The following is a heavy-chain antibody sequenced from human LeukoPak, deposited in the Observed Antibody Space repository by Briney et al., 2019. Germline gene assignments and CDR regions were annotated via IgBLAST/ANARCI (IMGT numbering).Heavy chain of an antibody. CDR3: ASRSSIWSGYQDTLYYFDS. Sequence: SGTLSLTCTVSGDSITSGGYYWSWIRQRPGKGLEWIGYIYKTGSTYYNPSLKSRVTMSVDTSRNQFSLKLNSVTAADTAVYYCASRSSIWSGYQDTLYYFDSWGQGTLVTVSS. CDR1: GDSITSGGYY. J-gene: IGHJ4*02. V-gene: IGHV4-31*03. D-gene: IGHD3-3*01. CDR2: IYKTGST.